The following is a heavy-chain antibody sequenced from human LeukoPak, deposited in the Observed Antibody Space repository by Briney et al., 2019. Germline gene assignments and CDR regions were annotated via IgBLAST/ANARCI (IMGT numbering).Heavy chain of an antibody. CDR2: ITDDGETT. CDR3: VRKGNFDT. Sequence: GGSPRLSCVASGFTFSSYEMSWIRQAPGKGLEWISYITDDGETTYYGDSVRGRFVISRDNAKSSLYLQLNSPGVQDTAVYYCVRKGNFDTWGQGTLVTVSS. V-gene: IGHV3-48*03. J-gene: IGHJ4*02. CDR1: GFTFSSYE.